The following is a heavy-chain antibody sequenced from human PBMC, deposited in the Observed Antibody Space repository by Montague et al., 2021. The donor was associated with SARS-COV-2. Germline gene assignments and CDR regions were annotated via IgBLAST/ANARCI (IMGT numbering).Heavy chain of an antibody. Sequence: SETLSLTCTVSGGSISSYYWNWIRETPGKGLEWIGYIYYSGTTNYNPSLKSRVTISLDTPKNQFPLNLNSVTAADTAIYYCARDQAAKISFKGAFDIWGQGRMVTVSS. CDR3: ARDQAAKISFKGAFDI. CDR1: GGSISSYY. CDR2: IYYSGTT. D-gene: IGHD3-3*01. V-gene: IGHV4-59*01. J-gene: IGHJ3*02.